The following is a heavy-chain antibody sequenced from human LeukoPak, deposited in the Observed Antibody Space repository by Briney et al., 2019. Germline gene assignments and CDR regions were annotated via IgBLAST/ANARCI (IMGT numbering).Heavy chain of an antibody. J-gene: IGHJ6*02. Sequence: GGSLRLSCAASGFTFSSYWMSWVRQAPGKGLEWVANIKQDGSEKYYVDSVKGRFTISRDNAKNSLYLQMNSLRAEDTAVYYCARDLGSRGFYYYYYGMDVWGQGTTVTVSS. V-gene: IGHV3-7*01. CDR3: ARDLGSRGFYYYYYGMDV. CDR1: GFTFSSYW. D-gene: IGHD6-13*01. CDR2: IKQDGSEK.